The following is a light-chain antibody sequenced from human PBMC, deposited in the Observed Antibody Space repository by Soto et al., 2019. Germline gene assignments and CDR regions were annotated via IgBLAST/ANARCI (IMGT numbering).Light chain of an antibody. Sequence: QSALTQPRSVSGSPGQSVTISCTGTSSDVGGYDYVSWYQQHPGKAPKLMIYDVSRRPSGVPDRFSGSKSGNTASLTVSGLRADDEADYYCCSYVGSYKWVFGGGTKLTVL. V-gene: IGLV2-11*01. CDR1: SSDVGGYDY. J-gene: IGLJ3*02. CDR2: DVS. CDR3: CSYVGSYKWV.